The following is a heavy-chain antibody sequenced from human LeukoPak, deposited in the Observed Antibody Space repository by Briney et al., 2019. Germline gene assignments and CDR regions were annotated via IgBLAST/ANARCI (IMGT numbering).Heavy chain of an antibody. CDR2: ISSSGSTI. J-gene: IGHJ3*02. CDR3: ARSSFQWELLALDAFDI. Sequence: LSLTCTVSGGSISSGSYYWGWVRQAPGKGLEWVSYISSSGSTIYYADSVKGRFTISRDNAKNSLYLQMNSLRAEDTAVYYCARSSFQWELLALDAFDIWGQGTMVTVSS. D-gene: IGHD1-26*01. CDR1: GGSISSGSYY. V-gene: IGHV3-11*04.